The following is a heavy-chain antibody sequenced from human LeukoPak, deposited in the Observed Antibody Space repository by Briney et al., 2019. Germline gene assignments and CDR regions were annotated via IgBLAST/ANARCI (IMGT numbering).Heavy chain of an antibody. V-gene: IGHV3-23*01. CDR3: ANTPSSWHQGPPAYFDY. CDR2: ISGSGGST. CDR1: GFTFSSYA. D-gene: IGHD6-13*01. J-gene: IGHJ4*02. Sequence: HPGGSLRLSCAASGFTFSSYAMSWVRQAPGKGLEWVSAISGSGGSTYYADSVKGRFTISRDNSKNTLYLQMNSLRAEDTAVYYCANTPSSWHQGPPAYFDYWGQGTLVTVSS.